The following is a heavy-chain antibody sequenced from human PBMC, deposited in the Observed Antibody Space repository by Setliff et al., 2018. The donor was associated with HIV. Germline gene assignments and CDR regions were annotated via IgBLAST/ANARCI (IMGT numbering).Heavy chain of an antibody. CDR2: IIPIFGTA. V-gene: IGHV1-69*05. D-gene: IGHD3-10*01. CDR1: GGTFSSYA. Sequence: SVKVSCKASGGTFSSYAISWVRQAPGQWLEWMGGIIPIFGTANYAQKFQGRVTITTDESTSTAYMELSSLRSEDTAVYYCARGGYYYGSAVYYMDVWGKGTTVTVSS. CDR3: ARGGYYYGSAVYYMDV. J-gene: IGHJ6*03.